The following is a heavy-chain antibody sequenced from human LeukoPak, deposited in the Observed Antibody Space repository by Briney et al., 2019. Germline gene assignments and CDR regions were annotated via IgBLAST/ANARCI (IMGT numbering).Heavy chain of an antibody. V-gene: IGHV3-23*01. D-gene: IGHD3-10*02. J-gene: IGHJ6*04. CDR1: GFTFNNYA. CDR3: TELGITMIGGV. Sequence: GGSLRLSCAASGFTFNNYAMHWVRQAPGKGLEWVSAISGSGGSTYYADSVKGRFTISRDNSMNTLYLQMNSLRAEDTAVYYCTELGITMIGGVWGKGTTVTISS. CDR2: ISGSGGST.